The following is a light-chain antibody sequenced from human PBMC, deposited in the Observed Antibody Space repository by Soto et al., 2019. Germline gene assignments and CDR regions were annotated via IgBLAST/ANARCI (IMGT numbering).Light chain of an antibody. Sequence: QSVLTQPASVSGSPGQSITIPCTGTSSDVGSYNLVSWYQQHPGKAPKLIMYEDSNRPSGVSNRFSGSNSANTASLTISGLQTEDEADYDCSSYAGLSTYVFGSGTNVTVL. CDR2: EDS. V-gene: IGLV2-23*01. CDR3: SSYAGLSTYV. J-gene: IGLJ1*01. CDR1: SSDVGSYNL.